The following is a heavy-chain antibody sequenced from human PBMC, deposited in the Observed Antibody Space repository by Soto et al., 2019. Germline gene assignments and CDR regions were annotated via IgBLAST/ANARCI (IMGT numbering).Heavy chain of an antibody. CDR3: VRDYGDYAYFQH. Sequence: ASVKVSCKASGYTFTSYGISWVRQAPGQGLEWMGWISGYNGNTNYVQKLQGRVTMTTDTSTSTAYMELRSLTSDDMAVYYCVRDYGDYAYFQHWGQGTLVTVSS. D-gene: IGHD4-17*01. V-gene: IGHV1-18*03. CDR2: ISGYNGNT. J-gene: IGHJ1*01. CDR1: GYTFTSYG.